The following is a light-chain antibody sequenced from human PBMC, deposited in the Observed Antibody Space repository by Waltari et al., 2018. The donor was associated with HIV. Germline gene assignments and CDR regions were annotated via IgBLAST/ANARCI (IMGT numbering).Light chain of an antibody. CDR2: EDS. Sequence: SYELTQPPSVSVSPGQTARITCSGDALPKQYAYWYQQKSGQAPVLVIYEDSKRPSGIPERFSGSSSGTMATLTISGAQVEDEADYYCYSTDSSGNHRGVFGGGTKLTVL. J-gene: IGLJ3*02. CDR3: YSTDSSGNHRGV. V-gene: IGLV3-10*01. CDR1: ALPKQY.